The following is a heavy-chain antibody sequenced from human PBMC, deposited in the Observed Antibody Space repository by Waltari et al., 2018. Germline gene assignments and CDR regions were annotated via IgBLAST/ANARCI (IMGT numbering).Heavy chain of an antibody. CDR3: GRPYCSSASCYAYDAFDI. CDR1: GSNFPDYW. J-gene: IGHJ3*02. Sequence: EVQLVQSGAEVKKPGESLKISCKASGSNFPDYWIGWMRQLPGKDLEWMGIIFPRDSDTRYSPSFQGQVTISADNSISTAYLQWSSLKASDTALYYCGRPYCSSASCYAYDAFDIWGQGTMVTVSS. CDR2: IFPRDSDT. D-gene: IGHD2-2*01. V-gene: IGHV5-51*01.